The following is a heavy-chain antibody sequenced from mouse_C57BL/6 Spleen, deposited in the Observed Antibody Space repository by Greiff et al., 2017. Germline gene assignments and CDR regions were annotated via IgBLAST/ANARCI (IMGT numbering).Heavy chain of an antibody. V-gene: IGHV14-1*01. J-gene: IGHJ4*01. CDR3: TIITTVVAPTAMDY. CDR2: IDPEDGDT. D-gene: IGHD1-1*01. CDR1: GFNIKDYY. Sequence: VQLQQSGAELVRPGASVKLSCTASGFNIKDYYMHWVKQRPEQGLEWIGRIDPEDGDTEYAPKFQGKATMTADTSSNTASLQLSSLTSEDTAVYYCTIITTVVAPTAMDYWGQGTSVTVSS.